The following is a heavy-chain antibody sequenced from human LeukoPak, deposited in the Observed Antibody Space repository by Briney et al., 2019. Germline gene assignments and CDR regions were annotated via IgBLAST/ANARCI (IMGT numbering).Heavy chain of an antibody. CDR3: ARTLNADRATIFGVVIIRGYFDY. V-gene: IGHV4-38-2*02. J-gene: IGHJ4*02. CDR1: GYSISSGYY. CDR2: IYHSGST. Sequence: SETLSLTCTVSGYSISSGYYWGWIRQPPGKGLEWIGSIYHSGSTYYNPSLKSRVTISVDTSKNQFSLKLSSVTAADTAVYYCARTLNADRATIFGVVIIRGYFDYWGQGTLVTVSS. D-gene: IGHD3-3*01.